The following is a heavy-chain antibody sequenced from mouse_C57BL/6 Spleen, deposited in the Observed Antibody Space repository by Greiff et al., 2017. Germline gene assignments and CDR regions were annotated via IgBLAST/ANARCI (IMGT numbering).Heavy chain of an antibody. D-gene: IGHD1-1*01. V-gene: IGHV3-6*01. CDR3: ASGTTVVAPFDY. J-gene: IGHJ2*01. Sequence: EVKLMESGPGLVKPSQSLSLTCSVTGYSITSGYYWNWLRQFPGNKLEWMGYISYDGSNNYNPSLKNRISITRDTSKNQFFLKLNSVTTEDTATYYCASGTTVVAPFDYWGQGTTLTVSS. CDR2: ISYDGSN. CDR1: GYSITSGYY.